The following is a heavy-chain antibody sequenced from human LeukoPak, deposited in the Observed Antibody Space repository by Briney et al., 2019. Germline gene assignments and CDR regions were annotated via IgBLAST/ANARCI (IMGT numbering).Heavy chain of an antibody. CDR1: GFTFSGYV. J-gene: IGHJ5*02. D-gene: IGHD3-10*01. CDR2: ISRSGDNT. V-gene: IGHV3-23*01. CDR3: AKAGANWFDP. Sequence: GSLRLSCAASGFTFSGYVMSWVRQAPGKGLQWVSTISRSGDNTYYADSVKGRFTISRDNSKNTLYVQMNSLRAEDTAIYYCAKAGANWFDPWGQGTLVTVSS.